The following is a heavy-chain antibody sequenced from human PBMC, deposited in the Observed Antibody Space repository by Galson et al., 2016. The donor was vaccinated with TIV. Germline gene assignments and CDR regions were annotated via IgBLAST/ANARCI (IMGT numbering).Heavy chain of an antibody. CDR2: IDWDDDK. D-gene: IGHD3-22*01. Sequence: PALVKPTQTLTLTFTFSGFSLTTDGMCVNWIRQPPGKALEWLARIDWDDDKSYSSSLKTRLTISKDTSKNQVVLTMTNMDPVDTATYYCARISGYYDSSGHYIPRSFDYWGQGALVTVSS. V-gene: IGHV2-70*11. J-gene: IGHJ4*02. CDR3: ARISGYYDSSGHYIPRSFDY. CDR1: GFSLTTDGMC.